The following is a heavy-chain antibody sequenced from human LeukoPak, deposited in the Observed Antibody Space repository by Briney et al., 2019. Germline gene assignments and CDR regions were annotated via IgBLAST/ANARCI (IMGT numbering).Heavy chain of an antibody. CDR2: INHSEST. J-gene: IGHJ6*02. Sequence: SETLSLTCAVYGGSFSGYYWSWIRQPPGKGLEWIGEINHSESTNYNPSLKSRVTISVDTSKNQFSLKLSSVTAADTAVYYCAKGIGAPTYSSSWYYYYYGMDVWGQGTTVTVSS. V-gene: IGHV4-34*01. CDR3: AKGIGAPTYSSSWYYYYYGMDV. CDR1: GGSFSGYY. D-gene: IGHD6-13*01.